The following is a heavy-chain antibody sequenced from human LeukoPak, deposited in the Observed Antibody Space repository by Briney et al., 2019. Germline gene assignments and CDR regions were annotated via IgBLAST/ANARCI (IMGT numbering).Heavy chain of an antibody. CDR1: GGSISSYY. CDR2: IYYSGST. J-gene: IGHJ6*03. Sequence: SETLSLTCTVSGGSISSYYWSWIRQPPGKGLEWIGYIYYSGSTNYNPSLKSRVTISVDTSKNQFSLKLSSVTAADTAVYYCARQAALHYYYYYMDVWGKGTTVTVSS. V-gene: IGHV4-59*01. D-gene: IGHD2-15*01. CDR3: ARQAALHYYYYYMDV.